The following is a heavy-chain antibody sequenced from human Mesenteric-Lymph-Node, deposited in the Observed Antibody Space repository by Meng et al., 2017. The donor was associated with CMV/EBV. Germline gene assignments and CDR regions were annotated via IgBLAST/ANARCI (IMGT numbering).Heavy chain of an antibody. D-gene: IGHD3-16*01. J-gene: IGHJ4*02. CDR1: GGSISSYY. CDR2: IYYSGTT. V-gene: IGHV4-59*01. CDR3: TRGFPGGGHAVFSDC. Sequence: GSLRLSCTVSGGSISSYYWSWIRQPPGKGLEWIGYIYYSGTTSFNPSLKSRVTILIDTSKNQFFLNLKSVTAADTAVYYCTRGFPGGGHAVFSDCWGQGMLVTVSS.